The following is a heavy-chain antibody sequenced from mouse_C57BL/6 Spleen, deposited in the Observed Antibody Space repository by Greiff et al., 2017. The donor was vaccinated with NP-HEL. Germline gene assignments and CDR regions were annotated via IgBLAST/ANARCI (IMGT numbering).Heavy chain of an antibody. CDR1: GYTFTSYW. CDR3: AIGDRPAWFAY. J-gene: IGHJ3*01. D-gene: IGHD3-3*01. CDR2: INPSNGGT. V-gene: IGHV1-53*01. Sequence: QVQLQQPGTELVKPGASVKLSCKASGYTFTSYWMHWVKQRPGQGLEWIGNINPSNGGTNYNEKFKSKATLTVDNSSSTAYMQRSSLTSEDAAVYYCAIGDRPAWFAYWGQGTLVTVSA.